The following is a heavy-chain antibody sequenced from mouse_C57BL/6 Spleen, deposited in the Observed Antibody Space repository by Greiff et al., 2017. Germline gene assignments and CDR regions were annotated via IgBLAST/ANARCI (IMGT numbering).Heavy chain of an antibody. J-gene: IGHJ3*01. CDR1: GFNIKDYY. CDR2: IDPEDGDT. CDR3: TTGITTVPWLAY. Sequence: VQLQQSGAELVRPGASVKLSCTASGFNIKDYYMHWVKQRPEQGLEWIGRIDPEDGDTEYAPKFQGKGTMTADTSSNTAYLQLSSLTSEDTAVYYCTTGITTVPWLAYWGQGTLVTVSA. V-gene: IGHV14-1*01. D-gene: IGHD1-1*01.